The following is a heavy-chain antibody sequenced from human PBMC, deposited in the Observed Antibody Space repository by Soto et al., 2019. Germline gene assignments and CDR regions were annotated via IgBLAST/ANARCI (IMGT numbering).Heavy chain of an antibody. D-gene: IGHD6-19*01. Sequence: LRLSCAASGFTFSSYSMNWVRQAPGKGLEWVSYISSSSSTIYYADSVKGRFTISRDNAKNSLYLQMNSLRDEDTAVYYCVKDGSSGWPYYYGMDVWGQGTTVTVSS. J-gene: IGHJ6*02. CDR1: GFTFSSYS. V-gene: IGHV3-48*02. CDR3: VKDGSSGWPYYYGMDV. CDR2: ISSSSSTI.